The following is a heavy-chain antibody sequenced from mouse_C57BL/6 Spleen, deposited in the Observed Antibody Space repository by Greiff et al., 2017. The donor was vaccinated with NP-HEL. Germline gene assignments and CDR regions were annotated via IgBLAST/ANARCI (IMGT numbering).Heavy chain of an antibody. J-gene: IGHJ1*03. CDR2: ISSGSSTI. CDR3: ARVGDYLYWYFDV. D-gene: IGHD2-4*01. CDR1: GFTFSAYG. Sequence: DVKLVESGGGLVKPGGSLKLSCAASGFTFSAYGMHWVRQAPEKGLEWVAYISSGSSTIYYADTVKGRFTISRDNAKNTLFLQMTSLRSEDTAMYYCARVGDYLYWYFDVWGTGTTVTVSS. V-gene: IGHV5-17*01.